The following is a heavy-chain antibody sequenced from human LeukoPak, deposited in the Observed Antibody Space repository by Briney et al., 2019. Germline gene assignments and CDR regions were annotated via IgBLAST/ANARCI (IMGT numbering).Heavy chain of an antibody. CDR3: ARSKWNAFDY. CDR2: IKQDGSEK. D-gene: IGHD1-1*01. CDR1: GFTFSSYW. J-gene: IGHJ4*02. V-gene: IGHV3-7*03. Sequence: GGSLRLSCAASGFTFSSYWMSWVRQAPGKGLEWVANIKQDGSEKYYVDSVKGRFTISRDNSKNTLYLQMDSLRAEDTAVYYCARSKWNAFDYWGQGTLVTVSS.